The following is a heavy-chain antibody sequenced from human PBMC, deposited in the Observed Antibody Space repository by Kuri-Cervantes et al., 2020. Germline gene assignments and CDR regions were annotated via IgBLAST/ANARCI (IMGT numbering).Heavy chain of an antibody. CDR2: ISPYSGDT. Sequence: GGSLMISCAASGFTFTGYYLPWVRQAPGQGLEWMGWISPYSGDTYYAQDFQGRVAMTRDTPINTAYMDVSRLKYVDTAVYYCATGGRLEDQDFWGQGTLVTVSS. V-gene: IGHV1-2*02. D-gene: IGHD1-14*01. CDR1: GFTFTGYY. J-gene: IGHJ4*02. CDR3: ATGGRLEDQDF.